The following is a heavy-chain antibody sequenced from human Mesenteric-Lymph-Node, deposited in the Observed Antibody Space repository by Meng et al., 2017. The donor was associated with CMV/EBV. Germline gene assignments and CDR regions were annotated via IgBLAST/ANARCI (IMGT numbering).Heavy chain of an antibody. CDR1: GASISRSSYY. CDR3: ARGDTHLYDSSGYYLDY. CDR2: IYYSGST. Sequence: SETLSLTCTVSGASISRSSYYWGWIRQPPGKGLEWIGSIYYSGSTYYNPSLKSRVTISVDTSKNQFSLKLSSVTAADTAVYYCARGDTHLYDSSGYYLDYWGQGTLVTVSS. D-gene: IGHD3-22*01. J-gene: IGHJ4*02. V-gene: IGHV4-39*07.